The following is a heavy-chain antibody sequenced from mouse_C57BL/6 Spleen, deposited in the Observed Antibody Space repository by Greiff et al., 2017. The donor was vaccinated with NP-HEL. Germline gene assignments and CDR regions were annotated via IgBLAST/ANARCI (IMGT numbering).Heavy chain of an antibody. V-gene: IGHV1-42*01. CDR3: AREGDYTQFAY. D-gene: IGHD2-13*01. CDR2: INPSTGGT. CDR1: GYSFTGYY. J-gene: IGHJ3*01. Sequence: VHVKQSGPELVKPGASVKISCKASGYSFTGYYMNWVKQSPEKSLEWIGEINPSTGGTTYNQKFKAKATLTVDKSSSTAYMQLKSLTSEDSAVYYCAREGDYTQFAYWGQGTLVTVSA.